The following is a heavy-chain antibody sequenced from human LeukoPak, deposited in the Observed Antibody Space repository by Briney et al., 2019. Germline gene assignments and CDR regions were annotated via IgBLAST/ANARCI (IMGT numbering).Heavy chain of an antibody. D-gene: IGHD3-9*01. CDR2: IKQDGSEK. V-gene: IGHV3-7*01. J-gene: IGHJ4*02. Sequence: GGSLRLSCAASGFTFSSYWMSWVRQAPGKGLEWVANIKQDGSEKHYVDSVKGRFTISRDNAKNSLYLQMNSLRAEDTAVYYCARDAYYDILTGYYRYYFDYWGQGTLVTVSS. CDR1: GFTFSSYW. CDR3: ARDAYYDILTGYYRYYFDY.